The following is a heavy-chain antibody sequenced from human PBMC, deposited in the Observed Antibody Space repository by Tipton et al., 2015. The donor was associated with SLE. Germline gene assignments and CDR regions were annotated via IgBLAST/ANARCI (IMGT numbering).Heavy chain of an antibody. CDR2: IKEDGSVK. CDR3: ARAIGAADAY. J-gene: IGHJ4*02. D-gene: IGHD6-25*01. Sequence: SGFTLSRHSMNWVRQAPGKGLEWMANIKEDGSVKYYVDSVKGRFTISRDNAKNSVYLQMNSLRAEDTAVYYCARAIGAADAYWGQGTLVTVSS. V-gene: IGHV3-7*03. CDR1: GFTLSRHS.